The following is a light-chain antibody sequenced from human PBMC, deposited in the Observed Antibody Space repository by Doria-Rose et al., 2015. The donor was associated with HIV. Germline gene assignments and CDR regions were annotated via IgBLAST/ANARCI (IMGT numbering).Light chain of an antibody. J-gene: IGKJ1*01. CDR1: QSFSSTY. Sequence: LTQSPGTLSLSPGERATLSCRASQSFSSTYLAWYQQKPGQAPSLLIYDGSTRATGIPDRFSASGSGTDFTLTINRLEPEDFALYYCHQYGTSWTFGPGTKVEI. V-gene: IGKV3-20*01. CDR2: DGS. CDR3: HQYGTSWT.